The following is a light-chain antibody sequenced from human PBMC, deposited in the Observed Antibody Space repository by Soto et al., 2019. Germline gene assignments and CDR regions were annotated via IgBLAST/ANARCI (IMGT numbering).Light chain of an antibody. Sequence: EMVMTQSPATLSVSPGERVTLSCRASQNLSRNLAWYQQQPGQAPRLLIFYASTRATGIPARFSGSGSGTDLTLTISSLQSEDSAVYYCQQYDKWPHTFGQGTKLEIK. CDR1: QNLSRN. V-gene: IGKV3-15*01. J-gene: IGKJ2*01. CDR2: YAS. CDR3: QQYDKWPHT.